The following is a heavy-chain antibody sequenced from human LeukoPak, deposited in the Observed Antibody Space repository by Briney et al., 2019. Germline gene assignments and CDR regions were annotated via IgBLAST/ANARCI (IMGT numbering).Heavy chain of an antibody. CDR2: ICSRSDTI. D-gene: IGHD1-1*01. J-gene: IGHJ3*02. CDR3: ARETKQKRGAFDI. Sequence: GGSLRLSCGASGFIFGLYTMNWVRQAPGKGRGWGSEICSRSDTIYHADSLEGRVTISRDNAKNTLYLQMGSLRAEDMAVYYCARETKQKRGAFDIWGQGTMVTVSS. CDR1: GFIFGLYT. V-gene: IGHV3-48*04.